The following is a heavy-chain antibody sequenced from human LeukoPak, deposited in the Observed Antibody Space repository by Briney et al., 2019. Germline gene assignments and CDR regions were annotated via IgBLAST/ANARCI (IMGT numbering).Heavy chain of an antibody. J-gene: IGHJ5*02. CDR3: AREGITGTTVRFDP. Sequence: ASVKVSCKASGGTFSSYAINWVRQAPGQGLEWMGGIIPIFGTANYAQKFQGRVTITTDESTSTAYMELSSLRSEDTAVYYCAREGITGTTVRFDPWGQGTLVTVSS. CDR1: GGTFSSYA. D-gene: IGHD1-7*01. V-gene: IGHV1-69*05. CDR2: IIPIFGTA.